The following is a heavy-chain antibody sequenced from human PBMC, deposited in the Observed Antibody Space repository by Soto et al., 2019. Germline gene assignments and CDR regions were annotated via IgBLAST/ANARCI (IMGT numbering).Heavy chain of an antibody. CDR2: IYYSGST. Sequence: VQLQESGPGLVKPSETLSLTCTVSGGSISSYWWSWIRQPPGKGLEWIGYIYYSGSTNYNPSLKSRVTISVDTSKNQFSLKLSSVTAADTALYYCARSWGYYFDYWGQGTLVTVSS. D-gene: IGHD3-16*01. CDR1: GGSISSYW. J-gene: IGHJ4*02. V-gene: IGHV4-59*01. CDR3: ARSWGYYFDY.